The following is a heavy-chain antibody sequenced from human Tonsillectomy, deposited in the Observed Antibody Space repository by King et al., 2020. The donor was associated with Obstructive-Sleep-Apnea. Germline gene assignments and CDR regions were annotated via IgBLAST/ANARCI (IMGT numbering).Heavy chain of an antibody. CDR3: ARGWWSDDFWSGYHGFDI. J-gene: IGHJ3*02. V-gene: IGHV3-53*04. D-gene: IGHD3-3*01. Sequence: VQLVESGGALVQPGWSLGLSCAASGFSVGSDYMAWVRQAVGQGMEWISLVYSADSTSCTDSLNGRFTISRNISNNTLYLQMNTLRVDDTAVYYCARGWWSDDFWSGYHGFDIWGQGTMVTVSS. CDR1: GFSVGSDY. CDR2: VYSADST.